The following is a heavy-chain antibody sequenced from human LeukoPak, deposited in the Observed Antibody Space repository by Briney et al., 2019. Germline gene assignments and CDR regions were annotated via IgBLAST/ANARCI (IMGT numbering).Heavy chain of an antibody. Sequence: SETLSLTCTVSGYSISSGYYWGWVRQPPGKGLEWIGSIYHSGSTYYNPSLKSRVTISVDTSKNQFSLKLSSVTAADTAVYYCARDHATVITEDYWGQGTLVTVSS. CDR3: ARDHATVITEDY. CDR1: GYSISSGYY. J-gene: IGHJ4*02. V-gene: IGHV4-38-2*02. CDR2: IYHSGST. D-gene: IGHD4-17*01.